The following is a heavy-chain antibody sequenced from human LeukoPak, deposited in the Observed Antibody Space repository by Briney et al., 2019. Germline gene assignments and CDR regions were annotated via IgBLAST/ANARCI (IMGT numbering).Heavy chain of an antibody. V-gene: IGHV3-23*01. J-gene: IGHJ4*02. CDR2: VSGDGAYT. D-gene: IGHD1/OR15-1a*01. CDR3: AKLPEEHLNYDY. CDR1: GFTFSNHG. Sequence: TGGSLRLSCAASGFTFSNHGMNWVRQAPGKGPEWVSVVSGDGAYTYYADSVKGRFTIPRDNSKNTVHLQMNWLRVEDTALYYCAKLPEEHLNYDYWGRGTLVTVSS.